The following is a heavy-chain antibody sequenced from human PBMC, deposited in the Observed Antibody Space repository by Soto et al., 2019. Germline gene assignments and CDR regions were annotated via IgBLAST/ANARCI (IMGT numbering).Heavy chain of an antibody. CDR1: GFTFSSYS. CDR3: ARDFSYYDSSGYYIAEYFQH. CDR2: ISSSSSYI. Sequence: GGSLRLSCAASGFTFSSYSMNWVRQAPGKGLEWVSSISSSSSYIYYADSVKVRFTISRDNAKNSLYLQMNSLRAEDTAVYYCARDFSYYDSSGYYIAEYFQHWGRGTLVTVSS. D-gene: IGHD3-22*01. V-gene: IGHV3-21*01. J-gene: IGHJ1*01.